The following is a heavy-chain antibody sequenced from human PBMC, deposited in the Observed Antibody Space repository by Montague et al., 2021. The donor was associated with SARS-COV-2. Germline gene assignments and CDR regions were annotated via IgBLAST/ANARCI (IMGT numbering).Heavy chain of an antibody. CDR1: GFSLSTGGMC. J-gene: IGHJ6*02. Sequence: PALVKPTQTLTLTCTFSGFSLSTGGMCVSWIRQPPGKALEWLALIDWDDDKYYSTSLKTRLTISKDTSKNQVVLTMTNMDPADTATYYCARMEAAAVGISSYQYYGMDVWGQGTTVTVSS. V-gene: IGHV2-70*01. CDR3: ARMEAAAVGISSYQYYGMDV. CDR2: IDWDDDK. D-gene: IGHD6-13*01.